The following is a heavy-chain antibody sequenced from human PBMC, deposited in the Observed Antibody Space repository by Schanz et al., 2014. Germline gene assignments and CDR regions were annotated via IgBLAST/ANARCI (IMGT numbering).Heavy chain of an antibody. CDR1: GFIFSSYG. Sequence: QVQLVESGGGVVQPGRSLRLSCAASGFIFSSYGLHWVRQAPGKGLEWVAFIWYDGSNKYYADSVKGRFTISRDNSENTLYLQMNSLSADDTAVFYCAKGMGYCSGGTCYDYYYYGLDVWGQGTTVIVSS. V-gene: IGHV3-33*06. CDR3: AKGMGYCSGGTCYDYYYYGLDV. J-gene: IGHJ6*02. D-gene: IGHD2-15*01. CDR2: IWYDGSNK.